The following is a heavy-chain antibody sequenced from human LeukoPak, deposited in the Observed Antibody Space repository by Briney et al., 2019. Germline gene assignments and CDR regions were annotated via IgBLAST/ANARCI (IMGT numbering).Heavy chain of an antibody. J-gene: IGHJ3*02. V-gene: IGHV5-51*01. Sequence: GESLKISCKGSGYSFTSYWIGWVRQMPGKGLEWMGIIYPGDSDTRYSPSFQGQVTISADKSISTAYLQWSSLKASDTAMYYCARTRLQLWLGDISDAFDIWGQGTMVTVSS. CDR1: GYSFTSYW. CDR2: IYPGDSDT. CDR3: ARTRLQLWLGDISDAFDI. D-gene: IGHD5-18*01.